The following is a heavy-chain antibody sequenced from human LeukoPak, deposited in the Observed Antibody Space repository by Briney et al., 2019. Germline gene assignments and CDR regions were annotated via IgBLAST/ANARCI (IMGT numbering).Heavy chain of an antibody. D-gene: IGHD3-22*01. CDR3: AKEGLSGYYDSSGYDY. J-gene: IGHJ4*02. CDR1: GFTFSSYG. CDR2: IWYDGSNK. Sequence: PGRSLRLSCAASGFTFSSYGMHWVRQAPGKGLEWVAVIWYDGSNKYYADSVKGRFTISRDNSKNTLYLQMNSPRAEDTAVYYCAKEGLSGYYDSSGYDYWGQGTLVTVSS. V-gene: IGHV3-33*06.